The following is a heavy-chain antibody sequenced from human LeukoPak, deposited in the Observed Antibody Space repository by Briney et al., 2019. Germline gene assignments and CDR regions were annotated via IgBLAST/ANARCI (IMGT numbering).Heavy chain of an antibody. J-gene: IGHJ4*02. CDR1: GFTFSSYS. CDR2: ISSSSSYI. CDR3: ARGVLRYFDWLSPYYFDY. Sequence: GGSLRLSCAASGFTFSSYSMNWVRQAPGKGLEWVSSISSSSSYIYYADSVKGRFTISRDNAKNSPYLQMNSLRAEDTAVYYCARGVLRYFDWLSPYYFDYWGQGTLVTVSS. V-gene: IGHV3-21*01. D-gene: IGHD3-9*01.